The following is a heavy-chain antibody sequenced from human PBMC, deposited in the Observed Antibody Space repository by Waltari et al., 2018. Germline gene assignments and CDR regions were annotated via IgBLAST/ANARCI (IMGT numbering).Heavy chain of an antibody. J-gene: IGHJ4*01. Sequence: QITLKESGPTLVKPTQTLTLTCTFSGFSLSTSGVGVGWIRQPPGKALEWLALIYWDDDKRYSPSLKSRLTITKDTSKNQVVLTMTNMDPVDTATYYLAHVSYYYDSSGQLVYFDYWGHGTLVTVSS. CDR3: AHVSYYYDSSGQLVYFDY. CDR1: GFSLSTSGVG. CDR2: IYWDDDK. D-gene: IGHD3-22*01. V-gene: IGHV2-5*02.